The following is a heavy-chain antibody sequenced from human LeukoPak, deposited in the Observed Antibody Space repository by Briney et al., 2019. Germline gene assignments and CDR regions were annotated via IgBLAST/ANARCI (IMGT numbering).Heavy chain of an antibody. CDR2: INHSGST. D-gene: IGHD6-13*01. Sequence: SETLSLTCAVYGGSFSGYYWSWIRQPPGKGLEWIGEINHSGSTNYNPSLKSRVTISVDTSKNQSSLKLSSVTAADTAVYYCARGSVWAAGFDPWGQGTLVTVSS. CDR1: GGSFSGYY. V-gene: IGHV4-34*01. J-gene: IGHJ5*02. CDR3: ARGSVWAAGFDP.